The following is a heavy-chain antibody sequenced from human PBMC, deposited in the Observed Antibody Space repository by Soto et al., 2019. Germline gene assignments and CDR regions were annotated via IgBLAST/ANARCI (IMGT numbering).Heavy chain of an antibody. J-gene: IGHJ5*02. Sequence: QVQLEQSGAEVKKPGSSVKVSCKASGGTFRSYAISWVRQAPGQGLEWMGGIIPIFGTANYAQKFQGRVTITADESTSTAYMKLSSLRSEDTAVYYCARGAVLDTAIPPHNWFDPWGQGTLVSVSS. CDR1: GGTFRSYA. V-gene: IGHV1-69*12. CDR2: IIPIFGTA. D-gene: IGHD5-18*01. CDR3: ARGAVLDTAIPPHNWFDP.